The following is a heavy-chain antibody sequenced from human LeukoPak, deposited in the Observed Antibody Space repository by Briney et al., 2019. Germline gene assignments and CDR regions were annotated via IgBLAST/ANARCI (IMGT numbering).Heavy chain of an antibody. CDR1: GYTFTSYY. Sequence: ASVKVSCKASGYTFTSYYMHWARQAPGQGLERMGWINPNSGGTNYAQKFQGRVTLTRDTSISTAYMELSRLRSDDTAVYYCARGGLMAAPDTDLNWFDPWGQGTLVTVSS. CDR2: INPNSGGT. J-gene: IGHJ5*02. V-gene: IGHV1-2*02. D-gene: IGHD6-13*01. CDR3: ARGGLMAAPDTDLNWFDP.